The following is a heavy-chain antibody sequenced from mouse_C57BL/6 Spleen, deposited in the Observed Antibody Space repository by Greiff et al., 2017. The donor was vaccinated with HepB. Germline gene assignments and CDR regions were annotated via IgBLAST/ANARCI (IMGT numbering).Heavy chain of an antibody. Sequence: VQLVESGPGLVQPSQSLSITCTVSGFSLTSYGVHWVRQSPGKGLEWLGVIWSGGSTDYNAAFISRLRIRKDTSKSQVFFIMNSLQADDTAIYYCARRGDYDGYFDYWGQGTTLTVSS. CDR3: ARRGDYDGYFDY. CDR1: GFSLTSYG. CDR2: IWSGGST. V-gene: IGHV2-2*01. J-gene: IGHJ2*01. D-gene: IGHD2-4*01.